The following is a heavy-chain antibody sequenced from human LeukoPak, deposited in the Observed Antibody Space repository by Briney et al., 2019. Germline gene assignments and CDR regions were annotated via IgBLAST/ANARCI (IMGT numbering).Heavy chain of an antibody. CDR3: ARASRDSDYYYYYYMDV. V-gene: IGHV3-48*03. Sequence: GSLRLSCAASGFTFSSYEMNWVRQAPGKGLEWVSYISSSGSTIYYADSVKGRFTISRDNAKNSLYLQMNSLRAEDTAVYYCARASRDSDYYYYYYMDVWGKGTTVTISS. CDR2: ISSSGSTI. D-gene: IGHD2-21*01. CDR1: GFTFSSYE. J-gene: IGHJ6*03.